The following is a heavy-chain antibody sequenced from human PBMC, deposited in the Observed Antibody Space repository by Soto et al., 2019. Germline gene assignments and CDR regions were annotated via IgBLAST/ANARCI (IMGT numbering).Heavy chain of an antibody. Sequence: ASVKVSCKTSGYTFTAYYLHWVRQAPGQGLEWMGWIDPNSGVTKYAQKFQGRVTMTRDTSISTTYMELSSLTSDDTAMYYCAKENRKFDSWGQGTLVTVSS. CDR2: IDPNSGVT. CDR3: AKENRKFDS. J-gene: IGHJ4*02. CDR1: GYTFTAYY. V-gene: IGHV1-2*02.